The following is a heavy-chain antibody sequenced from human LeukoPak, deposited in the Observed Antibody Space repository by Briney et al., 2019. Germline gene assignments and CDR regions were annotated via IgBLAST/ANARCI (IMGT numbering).Heavy chain of an antibody. CDR1: GFTFSSYA. V-gene: IGHV3-30-3*01. Sequence: PGRSLRPSCSASGFTFSSYAMHWVRQAPGKGLEWVAVISYDGSNKYYADSVKGRFTISRDNSKNTLYLQMNSLRAEDTAVYYCARDRPHFDYWGQGTLVTVSS. J-gene: IGHJ4*02. D-gene: IGHD6-6*01. CDR3: ARDRPHFDY. CDR2: ISYDGSNK.